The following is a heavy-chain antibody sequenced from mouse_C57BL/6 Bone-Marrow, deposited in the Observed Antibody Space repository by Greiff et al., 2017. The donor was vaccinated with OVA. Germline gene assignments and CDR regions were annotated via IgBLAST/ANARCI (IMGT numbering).Heavy chain of an antibody. D-gene: IGHD2-3*01. V-gene: IGHV2-2*01. J-gene: IGHJ1*03. CDR3: ARNRDGYYERWYFDV. Sequence: QVQLKQSGPGLVQPSQCLSITCTASGFSLTSYGVHWVRQSPGKGLEWLGVIWSGGSTDYNAAFIPRLSTSKDNSNSKYFFKRNSLQPDDTAIYYCARNRDGYYERWYFDVWGTGTTVTVSS. CDR2: IWSGGST. CDR1: GFSLTSYG.